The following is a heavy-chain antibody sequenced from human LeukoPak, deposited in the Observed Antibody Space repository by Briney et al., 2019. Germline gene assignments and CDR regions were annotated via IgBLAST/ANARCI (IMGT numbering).Heavy chain of an antibody. CDR3: ARGKTYYYGSGTSSPAWFDS. J-gene: IGHJ5*01. V-gene: IGHV3-66*01. Sequence: SGGSLRLSRAASGFTVSSNYMSWVRQAPGKGLEWVSVIYSSGNTDSADSVKGRFTISRDHFKNTLYLQMNSLRAEDTAVYYCARGKTYYYGSGTSSPAWFDSWGQGTLVTVSS. CDR1: GFTVSSNY. CDR2: IYSSGNT. D-gene: IGHD3-10*01.